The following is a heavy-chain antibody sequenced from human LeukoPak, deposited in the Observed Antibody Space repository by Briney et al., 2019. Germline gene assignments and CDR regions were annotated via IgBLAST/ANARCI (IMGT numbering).Heavy chain of an antibody. J-gene: IGHJ4*02. Sequence: GGSLRLSCAASGFTFSTYSMNWVRQAPGKGLEWVSYISSSGITIYYADSVRGRFTISRDNSKNTLYLQMNSLRAEDTAVYYCAKDNGGFPRYFDYWGQGTLVTVSS. V-gene: IGHV3-48*01. CDR2: ISSSGITI. CDR3: AKDNGGFPRYFDY. CDR1: GFTFSTYS. D-gene: IGHD3-16*01.